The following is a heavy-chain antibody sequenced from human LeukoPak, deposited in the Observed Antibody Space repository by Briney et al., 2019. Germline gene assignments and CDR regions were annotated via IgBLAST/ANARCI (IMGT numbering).Heavy chain of an antibody. CDR2: ICHSGST. J-gene: IGHJ4*02. V-gene: IGHV4-38-2*02. CDR1: GYSISSGYC. CDR3: ARDLRVSGGSFDY. D-gene: IGHD3-10*01. Sequence: SETLSLTCAVSGYSISSGYCWGWIRQPPGKGLDWIGSICHSGSTYYNPSLKSRVTISVDTSKNHFSLKLSSVTAADTAVYYCARDLRVSGGSFDYWGQGTLVTVSS.